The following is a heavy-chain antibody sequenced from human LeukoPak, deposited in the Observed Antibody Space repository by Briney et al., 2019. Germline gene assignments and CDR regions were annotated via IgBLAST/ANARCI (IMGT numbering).Heavy chain of an antibody. CDR3: ARGPGSYDFWSGYDFDY. V-gene: IGHV1-46*01. CDR1: GYTFTSYY. J-gene: IGHJ4*02. Sequence: ASVKVSCKASGYTFTSYYMHWVRQAPGQGLEWMGIINPSGGSTSYAQKSQGRVTMTRDTSTSTVYMELSSLRSEDTAVYYCARGPGSYDFWSGYDFDYWGQGTLVTVSS. D-gene: IGHD3-3*01. CDR2: INPSGGST.